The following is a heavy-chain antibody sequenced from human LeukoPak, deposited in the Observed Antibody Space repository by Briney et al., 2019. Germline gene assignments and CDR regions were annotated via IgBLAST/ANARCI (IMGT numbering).Heavy chain of an antibody. J-gene: IGHJ4*02. CDR3: ARAGSNGNDY. V-gene: IGHV4-34*01. CDR2: INHSGST. Sequence: SETLSLTCAVYGGSFSGYYWSWIRQPPGKGLEWIGEINHSGSTNYNPSLKSRVTISVDTSKNQFSLKLSSVTAADTAVYYCARAGSNGNDYWGQGTLVTVSS. D-gene: IGHD1-14*01. CDR1: GGSFSGYY.